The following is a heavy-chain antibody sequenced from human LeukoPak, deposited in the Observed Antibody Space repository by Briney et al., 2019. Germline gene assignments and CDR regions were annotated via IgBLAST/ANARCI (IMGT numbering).Heavy chain of an antibody. D-gene: IGHD5-24*01. J-gene: IGHJ3*02. CDR1: GVSISSGSYY. V-gene: IGHV4-61*02. CDR3: ARERDGYNWAYDAFDI. Sequence: PSETLSLTCTVSGVSISSGSYYWGWIRQPAGKGLEWIGRIYTSGRTNYNPPLKSRVTISVDTSKNQFSLKLSSVTAADTAVYYCARERDGYNWAYDAFDIWGQGTMVTVSS. CDR2: IYTSGRT.